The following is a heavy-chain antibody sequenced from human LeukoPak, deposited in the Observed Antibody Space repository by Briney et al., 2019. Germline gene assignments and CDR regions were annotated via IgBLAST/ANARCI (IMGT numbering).Heavy chain of an antibody. Sequence: KPSETLSLTCTVSGGSISSSSYYWGWIRQPPGKGLEWIGSIYYSGSTYYNPSLKSRVTISVDTSKNQFSLKLSSVTAADTAVYYCARQRWQQLVRYYFDYWGQGTLVTVSS. CDR3: ARQRWQQLVRYYFDY. CDR2: IYYSGST. J-gene: IGHJ4*02. CDR1: GGSISSSSYY. V-gene: IGHV4-39*01. D-gene: IGHD6-13*01.